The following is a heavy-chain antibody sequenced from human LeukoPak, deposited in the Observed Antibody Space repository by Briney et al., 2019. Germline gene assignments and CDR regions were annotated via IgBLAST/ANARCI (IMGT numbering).Heavy chain of an antibody. CDR2: MNPNSGNT. CDR3: ARDYGGNSGWFDP. Sequence: GASVKVSCKASGYTFTSYDINWVRQATGQGLEWLGWMNPNSGNTGYAQKFQGRVTITRDTSISTAYMELSSLRSEDTAVYYCARDYGGNSGWFDPWGQGTLVTVSS. V-gene: IGHV1-8*03. D-gene: IGHD4-23*01. CDR1: GYTFTSYD. J-gene: IGHJ5*02.